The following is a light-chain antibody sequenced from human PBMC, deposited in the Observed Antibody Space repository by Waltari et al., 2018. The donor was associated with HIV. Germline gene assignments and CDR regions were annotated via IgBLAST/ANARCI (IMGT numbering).Light chain of an antibody. J-gene: IGLJ2*01. Sequence: QSALTQPASVSGSPGQSITISCTGTISDVGGFKLVSWYQQFPGKAPKLIIYEVFNRPSGVSDRFSGSKSGNTASLTISDLQAEDEATYHCASFASDTTVPVFGGGTRLTVL. CDR2: EVF. CDR3: ASFASDTTVPV. CDR1: ISDVGGFKL. V-gene: IGLV2-14*01.